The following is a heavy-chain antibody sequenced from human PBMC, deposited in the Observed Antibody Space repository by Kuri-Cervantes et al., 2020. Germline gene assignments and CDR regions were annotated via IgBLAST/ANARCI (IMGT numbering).Heavy chain of an antibody. V-gene: IGHV4-4*02. CDR2: IYHSGST. CDR3: ARRGRVGVVDKGAFYYYYMDV. Sequence: SCAVSGGSISSSNWWSWVRQPPGKGLEWIGEIYHSGSTNYSPSLKSRLTISVDKSKNQFSLKLSSVTAADTAVYYCARRGRVGVVDKGAFYYYYMDVWGKGTTVTVSS. CDR1: GGSISSSNW. D-gene: IGHD3-3*01. J-gene: IGHJ6*03.